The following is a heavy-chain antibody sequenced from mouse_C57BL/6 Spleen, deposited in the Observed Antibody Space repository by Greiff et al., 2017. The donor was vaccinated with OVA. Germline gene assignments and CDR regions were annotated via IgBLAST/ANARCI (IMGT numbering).Heavy chain of an antibody. CDR1: GYTFTDYY. J-gene: IGHJ4*01. V-gene: IGHV1-26*01. CDR3: ARPSYYRGAMDY. D-gene: IGHD2-14*01. Sequence: VQLQQSGPELVKPGASVTISCTASGYTFTDYYMNWVKQSHGKSLEWIGDITPNNGGTSSNQKVKGKATLTVDKSSSTAYMELRSLTSEDAAVYYCARPSYYRGAMDYWGQGTSVTVSS. CDR2: ITPNNGGT.